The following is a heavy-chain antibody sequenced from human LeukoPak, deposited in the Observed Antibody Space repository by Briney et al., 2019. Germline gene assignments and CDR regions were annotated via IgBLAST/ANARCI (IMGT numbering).Heavy chain of an antibody. Sequence: GGSLRLSCAASGFTFSSYSMNWVRQAPGKGLEWVSSISSSSSYIYYADSVKGRFTISRDNAKNSLYLQMNSLRAEDTAVYYCASLITMVRGPPAGYRGQGTLVTVSS. V-gene: IGHV3-21*01. J-gene: IGHJ4*02. CDR3: ASLITMVRGPPAGY. D-gene: IGHD3-10*01. CDR1: GFTFSSYS. CDR2: ISSSSSYI.